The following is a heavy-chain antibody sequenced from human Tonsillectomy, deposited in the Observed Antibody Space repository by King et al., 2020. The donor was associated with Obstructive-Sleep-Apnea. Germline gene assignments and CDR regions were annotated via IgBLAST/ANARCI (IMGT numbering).Heavy chain of an antibody. CDR2: IYPGDSDT. CDR3: ARHTGLDQQLVLDY. D-gene: IGHD6-13*01. V-gene: IGHV5-51*01. Sequence: VQLVESGAEVKKPGESLKISCKGSGYSFTSYWIGWVRQMPGKGLEWMGIIYPGDSDTRYSPSFQGQVTISADKSIGTASLQWSSLEASDTAMYFCARHTGLDQQLVLDYWGQGTLVTVSS. CDR1: GYSFTSYW. J-gene: IGHJ4*02.